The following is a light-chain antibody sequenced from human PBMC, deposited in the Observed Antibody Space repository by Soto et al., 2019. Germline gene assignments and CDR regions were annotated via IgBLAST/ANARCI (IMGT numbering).Light chain of an antibody. CDR3: SSYTSSSTPYV. Sequence: QSALTQPASVSGSPGQSITISCTGTSSDVGGYNYVSWYQQHPVKAPKLMIYDVTNRPSGVSDRFSGSKSGNTASLPIYGLQAEDEADYYCSSYTSSSTPYVFGTGTKLTVL. V-gene: IGLV2-14*01. J-gene: IGLJ1*01. CDR2: DVT. CDR1: SSDVGGYNY.